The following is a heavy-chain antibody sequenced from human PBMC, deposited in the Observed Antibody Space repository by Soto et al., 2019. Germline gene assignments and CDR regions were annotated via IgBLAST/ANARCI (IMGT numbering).Heavy chain of an antibody. CDR2: IDPSDSYT. CDR1: GYSFTSYW. J-gene: IGHJ6*02. Sequence: HGESLKISCKGSGYSFTSYWISWVRQMPGKGLEWMGRIDPSDSYTNYSPSFQGHVTISADKSISTAYLQWSSLKASDTAIYYCAGPMTTVTTYYYYGMDVWGQGTTVTVSS. D-gene: IGHD4-4*01. V-gene: IGHV5-10-1*01. CDR3: AGPMTTVTTYYYYGMDV.